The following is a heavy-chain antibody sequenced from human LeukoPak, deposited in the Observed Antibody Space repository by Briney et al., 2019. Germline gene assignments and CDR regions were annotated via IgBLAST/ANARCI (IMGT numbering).Heavy chain of an antibody. Sequence: GGSLRLSCAASGFTFSSYAMSWVRQAPGKGLEWVSAISGSGGSTYYADSVKGRFTISRDNSKNTLYLQMNSLRAEDTAVYYRAKKRDGELTTTGYFDYWGQGTLVTVSS. D-gene: IGHD1-26*01. CDR1: GFTFSSYA. CDR3: AKKRDGELTTTGYFDY. CDR2: ISGSGGST. J-gene: IGHJ4*02. V-gene: IGHV3-23*01.